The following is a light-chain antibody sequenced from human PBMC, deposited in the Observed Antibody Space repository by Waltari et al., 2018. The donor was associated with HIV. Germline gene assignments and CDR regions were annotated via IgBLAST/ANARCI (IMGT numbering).Light chain of an antibody. CDR1: SSDVGGYNL. J-gene: IGLJ3*02. Sequence: QSALTQPASVFGSPGQSITIPCPGTSSDVGGYNLVSWYQQHPGKAPKLMIYEVSKRPSGVSNRFSGSKSGNTASLTISGLQAEDEADYYCCSYAGSSTWVFGGGTKLTVL. CDR2: EVS. V-gene: IGLV2-23*02. CDR3: CSYAGSSTWV.